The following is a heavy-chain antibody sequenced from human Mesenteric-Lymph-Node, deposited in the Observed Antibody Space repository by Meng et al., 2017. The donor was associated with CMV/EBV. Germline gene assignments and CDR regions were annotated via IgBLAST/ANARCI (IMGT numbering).Heavy chain of an antibody. D-gene: IGHD3-10*01. CDR1: GTFSRYA. CDR2: IIPIFGTA. V-gene: IGHV1-69*15. J-gene: IGHJ4*02. CDR3: ARRRYIGFGELLVPEDY. Sequence: GTFSRYAISWVRQAPGQGLEWMGRIIPIFGTANYAQKFQGRVTVTADESTSTAYMELSSLRSEDTAVYYCARRRYIGFGELLVPEDYWGQGTLVTVSS.